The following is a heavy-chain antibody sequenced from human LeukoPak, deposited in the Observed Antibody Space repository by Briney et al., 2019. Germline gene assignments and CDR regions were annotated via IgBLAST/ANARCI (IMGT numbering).Heavy chain of an antibody. V-gene: IGHV3-23*01. D-gene: IGHD1-26*01. CDR1: GFTFSSYA. CDR3: AKVPAPYSGSYLVNFDY. Sequence: PGASLRLSCAASGFTFSSYAMSWVRQAPGKELEWVSAISGSGGSTYCADSVKGRFTISRDNSKNTLYLQMNSLRAEDTAVYYCAKVPAPYSGSYLVNFDYWGQGTLVTVSS. CDR2: ISGSGGST. J-gene: IGHJ4*02.